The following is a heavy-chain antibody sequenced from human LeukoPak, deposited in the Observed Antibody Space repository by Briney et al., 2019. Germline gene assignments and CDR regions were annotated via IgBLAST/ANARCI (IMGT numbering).Heavy chain of an antibody. CDR3: AREDYSNYYYYYYMDV. Sequence: ASVNVSCKASGYTFTSYGISWVRQAPGQGLEWMGWISAYNGNTNYAQKLQGRVTMTTDTSTSTAYMELRSLRSDDTAVYYCAREDYSNYYYYYYMDVWGKGTTVTVSS. D-gene: IGHD4-11*01. CDR2: ISAYNGNT. J-gene: IGHJ6*03. V-gene: IGHV1-18*01. CDR1: GYTFTSYG.